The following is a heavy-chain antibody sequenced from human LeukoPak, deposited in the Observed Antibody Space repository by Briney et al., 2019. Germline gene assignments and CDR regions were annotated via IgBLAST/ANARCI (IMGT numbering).Heavy chain of an antibody. D-gene: IGHD3-22*01. CDR1: GYSISSGYY. Sequence: SETLSLTCTVSGYSISSGYYWSWIRQPPGKGLEWIGEINHSGSTYYNPSLKSRVTISVDTSKNQFSLKLSSVTAADTAVYYCARSNYYDYESWGQGTLVTVSS. V-gene: IGHV4-38-2*02. CDR3: ARSNYYDYES. CDR2: INHSGST. J-gene: IGHJ4*02.